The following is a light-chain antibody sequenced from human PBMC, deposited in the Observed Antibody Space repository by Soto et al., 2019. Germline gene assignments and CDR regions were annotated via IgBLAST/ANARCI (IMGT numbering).Light chain of an antibody. CDR3: AAWDDSLSGVV. V-gene: IGLV1-47*01. Sequence: QSALTQPPSASGTPGQRVTISCSGSSSNIGSNYVFWYQHLPGTAPKLLIYRNNQRPSGVPDRFSGSKSGTSASLAISGLRSEDETDYYCAAWDDSLSGVVCGGGTKLTVL. CDR1: SSNIGSNY. CDR2: RNN. J-gene: IGLJ2*01.